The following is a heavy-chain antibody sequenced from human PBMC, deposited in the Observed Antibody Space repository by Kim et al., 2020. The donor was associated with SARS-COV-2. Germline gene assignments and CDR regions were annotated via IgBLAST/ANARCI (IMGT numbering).Heavy chain of an antibody. D-gene: IGHD6-13*01. CDR3: ASQYSSSWYGRGDWFDP. Sequence: SETLSLTCTVSGGSISSGGYYWSWIRQHPGKGLEWIGYIYYSGSTYYNPSLKSRVTISVDTSKNQFSLKLSSVTAADTAVYYCASQYSSSWYGRGDWFDPWGQGTLVTVSS. J-gene: IGHJ5*02. CDR1: GGSISSGGYY. CDR2: IYYSGST. V-gene: IGHV4-31*03.